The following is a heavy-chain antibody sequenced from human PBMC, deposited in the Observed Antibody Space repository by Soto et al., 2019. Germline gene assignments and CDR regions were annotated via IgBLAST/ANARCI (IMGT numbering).Heavy chain of an antibody. Sequence: ASVKVSCKASGYTFTSYGISWVRQAPGQGLEWMGWISAYNGNTNYAQRLQGRVTMTTDTSTSTAYMELRSLTSDDTAVYYCARVETIIGVVTKHYYFDYWGQGPRATASS. V-gene: IGHV1-18*04. CDR3: ARVETIIGVVTKHYYFDY. J-gene: IGHJ4*02. CDR1: GYTFTSYG. D-gene: IGHD3-3*01. CDR2: ISAYNGNT.